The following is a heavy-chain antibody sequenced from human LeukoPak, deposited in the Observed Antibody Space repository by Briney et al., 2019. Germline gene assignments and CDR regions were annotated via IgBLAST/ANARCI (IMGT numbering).Heavy chain of an antibody. CDR3: ARDYNYYDSSGGT. V-gene: IGHV1-18*01. CDR1: GYTFTSYG. CDR2: ISAYNGNT. J-gene: IGHJ5*02. Sequence: GASVKVSCKASGYTFTSYGISWVRQAPGQGLEWMGWISAYNGNTNYAQKLQGRVTMTTDTSTSTACMELRSLRSDDTAVYYCARDYNYYDSSGGTWGQGTLVTVSS. D-gene: IGHD3-22*01.